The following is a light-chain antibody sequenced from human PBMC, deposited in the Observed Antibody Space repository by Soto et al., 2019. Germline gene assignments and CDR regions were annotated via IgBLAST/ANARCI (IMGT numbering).Light chain of an antibody. CDR1: RGSIASNY. CDR3: QSYYSSDVL. J-gene: IGLJ2*01. V-gene: IGLV6-57*03. CDR2: EDN. Sequence: FMLTQPHSVSESQGKTVTISCTRSRGSIASNYVQWYQQRPGSAHTTVIYEDNQRPSGVPARFSGSIDSSSNSASLTISGLKTEDEADYYCQSYYSSDVLFGGVTKHTVL.